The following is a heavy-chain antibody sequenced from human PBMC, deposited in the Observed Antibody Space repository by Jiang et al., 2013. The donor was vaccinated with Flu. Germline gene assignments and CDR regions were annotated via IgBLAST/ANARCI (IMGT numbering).Heavy chain of an antibody. Sequence: ASGFTFSSYAMSWVRQAPGKGLEWVSVISGSGGSTYYADSVKGRFTISRDNSKNTLYLQMNSLRAEDTAVYYCAKRGIPFRSGYFDYWGQGTLVTVSS. D-gene: IGHD3-3*01. CDR1: GFTFSSYA. J-gene: IGHJ4*02. CDR2: ISGSGGST. V-gene: IGHV3-23*01. CDR3: AKRGIPFRSGYFDY.